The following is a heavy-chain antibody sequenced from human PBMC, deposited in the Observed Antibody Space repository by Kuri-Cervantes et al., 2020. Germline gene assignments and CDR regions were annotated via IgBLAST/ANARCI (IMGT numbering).Heavy chain of an antibody. Sequence: GESLKISCAASGFTFSNYAMNWVRQVPGKGLEWVSAISGSGGNTYYADSVKGRFTISRDNSKNTLYLQVNSLRAEDTAVYYCAKGGYSSLSLFDSWGQGTLVTVSS. CDR3: AKGGYSSLSLFDS. CDR2: ISGSGGNT. CDR1: GFTFSNYA. J-gene: IGHJ4*02. D-gene: IGHD6-19*01. V-gene: IGHV3-23*01.